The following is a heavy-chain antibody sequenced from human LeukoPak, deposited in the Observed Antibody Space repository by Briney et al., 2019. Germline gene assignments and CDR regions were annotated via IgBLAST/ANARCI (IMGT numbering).Heavy chain of an antibody. J-gene: IGHJ4*02. Sequence: GGSLRLSCAASGFTFGSYSMNWVRQAPGKGLEWVSSISTTSDYIYYAGSLKGRLTISRDNAKNSLYLQMNSLRAEDTAVYYCARGGVYSQGFDYWGQGTLVTVSS. CDR2: ISTTSDYI. V-gene: IGHV3-21*01. CDR3: ARGGVYSQGFDY. CDR1: GFTFGSYS. D-gene: IGHD5/OR15-5a*01.